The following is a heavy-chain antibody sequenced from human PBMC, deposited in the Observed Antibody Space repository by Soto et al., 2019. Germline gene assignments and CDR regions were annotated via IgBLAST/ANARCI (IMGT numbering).Heavy chain of an antibody. V-gene: IGHV3-11*06. Sequence: GRSLRLSCAASGFIFSHYSMTWIRQAPGKGLEWVSYISSSGSYTNYADSLQGRFIVSRDSARNSFFLQMHSLRADDTAVYYCAREQSGRRSLDSWGQGTLVTVS. CDR1: GFIFSHYS. J-gene: IGHJ4*02. CDR2: ISSSGSYT. D-gene: IGHD1-26*01. CDR3: AREQSGRRSLDS.